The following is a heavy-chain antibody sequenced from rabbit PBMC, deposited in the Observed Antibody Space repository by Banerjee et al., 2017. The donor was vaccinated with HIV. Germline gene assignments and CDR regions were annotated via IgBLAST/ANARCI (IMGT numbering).Heavy chain of an antibody. V-gene: IGHV1S40*01. CDR2: INTISGDT. CDR3: ARDWGAYAGHGYATGWLDL. J-gene: IGHJ5*01. CDR1: GFTISSNYY. Sequence: QLLVESGGGLVQPGASLTLTCKASGFTISSNYYMCWVRQAPGKGLEWIACINTISGDTVYATWAKGRFTISKASWTTVTLQMTSLTAADTASYFCARDWGAYAGHGYATGWLDLWGPGTLVTVS. D-gene: IGHD6-1*01.